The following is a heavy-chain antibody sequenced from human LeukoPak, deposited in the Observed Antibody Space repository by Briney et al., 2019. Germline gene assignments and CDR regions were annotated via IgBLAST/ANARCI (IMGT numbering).Heavy chain of an antibody. J-gene: IGHJ5*02. CDR2: ISAYNGNT. Sequence: GASVKVSCKASGYTFTNYGISWVRQAPGQGLEWMGWISAYNGNTNYAQKFQGRVTMTRDTSISTAYMELSRLRSDDTAVYYCARAYLWFGERLDWFDPWGQGTLVTVSS. CDR1: GYTFTNYG. V-gene: IGHV1-18*01. CDR3: ARAYLWFGERLDWFDP. D-gene: IGHD3-10*01.